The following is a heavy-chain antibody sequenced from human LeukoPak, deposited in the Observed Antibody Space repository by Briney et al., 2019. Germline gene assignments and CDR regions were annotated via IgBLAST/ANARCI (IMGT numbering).Heavy chain of an antibody. J-gene: IGHJ3*02. CDR2: INHGGGT. CDR3: ARSHLWPTGTLDT. D-gene: IGHD1-7*01. Sequence: SETLSLTCAVYGGSFSGYYWTWIRQPLGKGLEWIGEINHGGGTNYNPSLKSRAIISLDLTRNQFSLKLNSAAAADTAVYFCARSHLWPTGTLDTWGRGTMVAVSS. CDR1: GGSFSGYY. V-gene: IGHV4-34*01.